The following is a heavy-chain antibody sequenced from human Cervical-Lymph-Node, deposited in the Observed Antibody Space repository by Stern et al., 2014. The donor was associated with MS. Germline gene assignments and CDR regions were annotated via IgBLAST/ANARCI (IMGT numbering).Heavy chain of an antibody. CDR3: AKSGAIFGVIITPYYHYGMDV. D-gene: IGHD3-3*01. Sequence: VQLVESGGGVVQPGRSLRLSCAASGFTFSNYGMHWVRQAPGKGLEWVAVMSHDGRLKYYTDSVKGRFTISRDNSKNTLYLQMSSLRAEDTAVYYCAKSGAIFGVIITPYYHYGMDVWGQGTTVIVSS. J-gene: IGHJ6*02. CDR1: GFTFSNYG. V-gene: IGHV3-30*18. CDR2: MSHDGRLK.